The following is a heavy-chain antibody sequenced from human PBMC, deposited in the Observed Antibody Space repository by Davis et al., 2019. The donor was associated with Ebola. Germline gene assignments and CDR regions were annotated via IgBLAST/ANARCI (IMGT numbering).Heavy chain of an antibody. J-gene: IGHJ6*02. CDR1: GGSFSGYY. Sequence: MPSETLSLTCAVYGGSFSGYYWSWIRQPPGKGLEWIGEINHSGSTNYNPSLKSRVTIAVDTSKNQFSLKLSSVTAADTAVYYCARGKPLEHIVLLPAASNYGMDVWGQGTTVTVSS. CDR3: ARGKPLEHIVLLPAASNYGMDV. D-gene: IGHD2-2*01. V-gene: IGHV4-34*01. CDR2: INHSGST.